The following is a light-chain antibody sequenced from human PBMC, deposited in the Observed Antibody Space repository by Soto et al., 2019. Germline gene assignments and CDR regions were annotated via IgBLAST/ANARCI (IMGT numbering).Light chain of an antibody. J-gene: IGKJ2*03. V-gene: IGKV3-20*01. CDR2: GAS. Sequence: VVLTQSPGTLSLSPGNRVTLSCRASHSISSAYIAWCQQKPGQTPRLLIYGASSRASGVPDRFGGSGSGTEFTLTISRLEPEDFGVYYCQQYGSSSVYSFGQGTKLEIK. CDR3: QQYGSSSVYS. CDR1: HSISSAY.